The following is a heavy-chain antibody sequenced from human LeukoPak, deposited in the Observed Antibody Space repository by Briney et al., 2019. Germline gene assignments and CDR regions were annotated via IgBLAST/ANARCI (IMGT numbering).Heavy chain of an antibody. CDR3: AREGAWDYGGRGAYFDY. D-gene: IGHD4-23*01. V-gene: IGHV3-48*03. CDR1: GFTFSSYE. Sequence: VGSLRLSCAASGFTFSSYEMNWVRQAPGKGLEWVSYIISSGSTIYYADSVKDRFTISRDNAKNSLYLQMNSLRAEDTAVYYCAREGAWDYGGRGAYFDYWGQGTLVTVSS. J-gene: IGHJ4*02. CDR2: IISSGSTI.